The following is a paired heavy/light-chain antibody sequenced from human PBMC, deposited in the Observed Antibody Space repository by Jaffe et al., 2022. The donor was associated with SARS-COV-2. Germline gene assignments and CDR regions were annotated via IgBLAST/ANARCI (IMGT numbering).Heavy chain of an antibody. Sequence: EVQLVQSGAEVKKPGESLKISCKGFGYPFNGYWIAWLRQVPGKGLEWMGMIFPQDSQTKYNPSFGGQVTFSVDRSIGTAYLQWTSLKASDTAMFYCARRTGQLPSVYFEPWGQGTLVTVSS. CDR2: IFPQDSQT. CDR3: ARRTGQLPSVYFEP. V-gene: IGHV5-51*01. CDR1: GYPFNGYW. D-gene: IGHD2-2*01. J-gene: IGHJ5*02.
Light chain of an antibody. CDR3: SSYTGISNTWV. CDR2: EVY. V-gene: IGLV2-14*01. J-gene: IGLJ3*02. Sequence: HFALTQPASVSGSPGQSITISCSGISSDLSTYNYVSWYQQHPGKAPKLIIYEVYYRPSGVPDRFSGSKSGSTASLTISGLQADDEADYHCSSYTGISNTWVFGGGTKVTVL. CDR1: SSDLSTYNY.